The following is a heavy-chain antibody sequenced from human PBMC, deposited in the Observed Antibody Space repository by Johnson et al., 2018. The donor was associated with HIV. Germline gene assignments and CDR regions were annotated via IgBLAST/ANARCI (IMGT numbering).Heavy chain of an antibody. CDR1: GFTVSTKY. J-gene: IGHJ3*02. D-gene: IGHD6-13*01. CDR2: IYSGGST. Sequence: VQLVESGGGLVQPGGSLRLSCAASGFTVSTKYMTWVRQAPGKGLECVSVIYSGGSTYYADSVKGRFTISRDNSKNTVYLQMNRLRPEDTAVYYCAKEFIAHDLPAGAFDIWGQGTMVTVSS. V-gene: IGHV3-66*02. CDR3: AKEFIAHDLPAGAFDI.